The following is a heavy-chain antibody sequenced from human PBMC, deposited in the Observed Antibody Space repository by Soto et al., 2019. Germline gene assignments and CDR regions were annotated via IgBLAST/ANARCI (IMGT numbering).Heavy chain of an antibody. CDR3: ARDAAEEYSSALRGGAFDI. Sequence: GGSLRLSCAASGFTFSSYGMHWVRQAPGKGLEWVAVIWYDGSNKYYADSVKGRFTISRDNSKNTLYLQMNSLRAEDTAVYYCARDAAEEYSSALRGGAFDIWGQGTMVTVSS. CDR1: GFTFSSYG. J-gene: IGHJ3*02. D-gene: IGHD6-6*01. V-gene: IGHV3-33*01. CDR2: IWYDGSNK.